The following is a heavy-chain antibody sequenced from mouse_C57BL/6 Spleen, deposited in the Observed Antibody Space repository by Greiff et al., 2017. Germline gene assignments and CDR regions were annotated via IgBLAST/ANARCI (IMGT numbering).Heavy chain of an antibody. Sequence: EVMLVESGPGMVKPSQSLSLTCTVTGYSITSGYDWHWIRHFPGNKLEWMGYISYSGSTNYNPSLKSRISITHDTSKNHFFLKLNSVTTEDTATYYCARGDYDGYFDYWGQGTTLTVSS. CDR2: ISYSGST. CDR1: GYSITSGYD. CDR3: ARGDYDGYFDY. V-gene: IGHV3-1*01. D-gene: IGHD2-4*01. J-gene: IGHJ2*01.